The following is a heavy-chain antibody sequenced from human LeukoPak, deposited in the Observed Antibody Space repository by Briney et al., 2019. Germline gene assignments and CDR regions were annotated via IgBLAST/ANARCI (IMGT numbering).Heavy chain of an antibody. D-gene: IGHD3-22*01. Sequence: GASVKVSCKASGYTFTNYYIHWVRQAPGQGLEWVGLINPNGGSTGYAQKFQGRVTITADESTSTAYMELSSLRSEGTAVYYCARTPHYDSSGYYFTIHFDYWGQGTLVTVSS. CDR2: INPNGGST. CDR1: GYTFTNYY. J-gene: IGHJ4*02. V-gene: IGHV1-46*01. CDR3: ARTPHYDSSGYYFTIHFDY.